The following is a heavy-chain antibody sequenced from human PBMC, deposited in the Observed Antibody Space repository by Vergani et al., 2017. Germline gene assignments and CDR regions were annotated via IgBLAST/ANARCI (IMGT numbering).Heavy chain of an antibody. D-gene: IGHD3-10*01. J-gene: IGHJ6*03. CDR1: GGSFSGYY. CDR2: IKHSGST. V-gene: IGHV4-34*01. CDR3: ARGRSPINXMVRGRLPYYYMDV. Sequence: QVQLQQWGAGLLTPSETLALTCAFYGGSFSGYYWSWIRQPPGKGLEWIGEIKHSGSTNYNPSLKSRVTTSVDTSKNQFSLKLSSVTAADTAVYYCARGRSPINXMVRGRLPYYYMDVWGKGTTVTVSS.